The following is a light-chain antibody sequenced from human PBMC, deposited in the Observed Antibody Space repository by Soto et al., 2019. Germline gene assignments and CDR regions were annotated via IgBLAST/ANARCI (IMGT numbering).Light chain of an antibody. Sequence: EIVLTQSPGTLSLSPGERATLSCRASQSISSTYLTWYHQKPGQAPRLLIYVASRRATGIPDRFSGSGSGTDFSLTISRLEPEDFAVYYCQHYDSARWTFGLGTKVEIK. V-gene: IGKV3-20*01. J-gene: IGKJ1*01. CDR2: VAS. CDR1: QSISSTY. CDR3: QHYDSARWT.